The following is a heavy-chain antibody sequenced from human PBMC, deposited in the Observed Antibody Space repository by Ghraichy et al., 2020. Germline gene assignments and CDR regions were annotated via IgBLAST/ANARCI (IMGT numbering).Heavy chain of an antibody. CDR2: ISGSGIGT. Sequence: GESLRLSCAASGLTFTNYAMSWVRQAPGKGLEWVSSISGSGIGTYYADSVKGRFTISRDNSKNTVSLQMNSLKAEDTAVYYCAKTRKNGYNSVNNWGQGTLVTVSS. CDR3: AKTRKNGYNSVNN. V-gene: IGHV3-23*01. D-gene: IGHD5-24*01. J-gene: IGHJ4*02. CDR1: GLTFTNYA.